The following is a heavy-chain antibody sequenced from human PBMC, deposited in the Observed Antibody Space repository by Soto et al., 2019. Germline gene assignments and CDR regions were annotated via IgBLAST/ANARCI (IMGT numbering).Heavy chain of an antibody. V-gene: IGHV3-66*01. D-gene: IGHD3-16*02. J-gene: IGHJ3*02. CDR1: GFTVSSNY. CDR2: IYSGGST. CDR3: AREGYDYIWGSYRYSAFDI. Sequence: GGSLRLSCAASGFTVSSNYMSWVRQAPGKGLEWVSVIYSGGSTYYADSVKGRFTISRDNSKNTLYLQMNSLRAEDTAVYYCAREGYDYIWGSYRYSAFDIWGQGTMVTVSS.